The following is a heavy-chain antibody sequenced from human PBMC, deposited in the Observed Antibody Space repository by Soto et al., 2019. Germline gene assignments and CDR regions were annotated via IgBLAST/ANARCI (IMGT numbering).Heavy chain of an antibody. CDR3: ARHNFLERLLTGGYYFDY. CDR2: IYYSGST. CDR1: GGSISSSSYY. D-gene: IGHD3-3*01. V-gene: IGHV4-39*01. J-gene: IGHJ4*02. Sequence: SEALSLTWAVSGGSISSSSYYWGWIRQPPGKGLEWIGSIYYSGSTYYNPSLKSRVTISVDTSKNQFSLKLSSVTAADTAVYYCARHNFLERLLTGGYYFDYWGQGTLVTVSS.